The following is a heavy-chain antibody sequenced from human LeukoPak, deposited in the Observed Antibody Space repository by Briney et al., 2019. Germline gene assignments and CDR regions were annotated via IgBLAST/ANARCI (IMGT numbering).Heavy chain of an antibody. Sequence: GGSLRLSCAASGFTVSSNYMSWVRQAPGKGLEWVSVIYSGGSTYYADSVKGRFTISRDNSKNTLYLQMNSLRAKDTAVYYCAKDGRWIQLLFDYWGQGTLVTVSS. J-gene: IGHJ4*02. CDR1: GFTVSSNY. D-gene: IGHD5-18*01. CDR2: IYSGGST. CDR3: AKDGRWIQLLFDY. V-gene: IGHV3-53*01.